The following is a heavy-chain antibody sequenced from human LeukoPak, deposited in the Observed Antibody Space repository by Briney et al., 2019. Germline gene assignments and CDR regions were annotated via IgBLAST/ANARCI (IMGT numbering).Heavy chain of an antibody. V-gene: IGHV3-7*03. Sequence: GGSLRLSCAASGFTFSNHWMSWVRQAPGKGLEWVANIRDDGSEKYYVDSVKGRFTVSRDNVKNSLFLQMNSLRADDTAVYYCAKSGSSVFWSWGQGTLVTVSS. CDR2: IRDDGSEK. D-gene: IGHD3-3*02. CDR3: AKSGSSVFWS. CDR1: GFTFSNHW. J-gene: IGHJ5*02.